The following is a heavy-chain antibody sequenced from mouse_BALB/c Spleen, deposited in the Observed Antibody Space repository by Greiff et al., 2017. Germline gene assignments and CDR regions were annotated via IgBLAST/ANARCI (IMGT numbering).Heavy chain of an antibody. J-gene: IGHJ2*01. CDR3: ARHEGKYFDY. V-gene: IGHV5-12-2*01. CDR1: GFTFSSYT. Sequence: EVQLVESGGGLVQPGGSLKLSCAASGFTFSSYTMSWVRQTPEKRLEWVAYISNGGGSTYYPDTVKGRFTISRDNAKNTLYLQMSSLKSEDTAMYYCARHEGKYFDYWGQGTTLTVSS. CDR2: ISNGGGST. D-gene: IGHD2-1*01.